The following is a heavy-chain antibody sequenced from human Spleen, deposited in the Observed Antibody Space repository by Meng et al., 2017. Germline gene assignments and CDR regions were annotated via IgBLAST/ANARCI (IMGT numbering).Heavy chain of an antibody. D-gene: IGHD2-15*01. CDR1: GFTFSSYW. CDR3: ARGKQISDY. CDR2: IKSDGSST. V-gene: IGHV3-74*01. Sequence: DVQLVESGGGLVQPGGSLRLSCAASGFTFSSYWMHWVRQAPGKGLVWVSRIKSDGSSTIYADSVKGRFTISRDNAKTTLFLQMNGLGAEDTAVYYCARGKQISDYWGQGTLVTVSS. J-gene: IGHJ4*02.